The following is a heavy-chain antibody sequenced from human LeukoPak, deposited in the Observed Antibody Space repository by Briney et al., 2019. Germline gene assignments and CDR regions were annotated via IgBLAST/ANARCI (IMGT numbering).Heavy chain of an antibody. J-gene: IGHJ4*02. Sequence: PGGSLRLSCAASGFTFSSYWMSWVRQAPGKGLEWVANIKKDGSEKYYVDSVKGRFTISRDNAKNSLYLQMNSLRAEDTAVYYCARVSTVAGTFSGDYWGQGTLVTVSS. D-gene: IGHD6-19*01. V-gene: IGHV3-7*01. CDR1: GFTFSSYW. CDR3: ARVSTVAGTFSGDY. CDR2: IKKDGSEK.